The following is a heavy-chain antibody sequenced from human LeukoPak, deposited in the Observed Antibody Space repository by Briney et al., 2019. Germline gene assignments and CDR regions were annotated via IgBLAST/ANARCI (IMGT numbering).Heavy chain of an antibody. CDR2: ISSSGSTI. Sequence: GGSLRLSXAASGFTFSSYEMNWVRQAPGKGLEWVSYISSSGSTIYYADSVKGRFTISRDNAKNSLYLQMNSLGAGDTAVYYCARDNELWGAAGYLDYWGQGTLVTVSS. V-gene: IGHV3-48*03. CDR1: GFTFSSYE. CDR3: ARDNELWGAAGYLDY. D-gene: IGHD2-21*01. J-gene: IGHJ4*02.